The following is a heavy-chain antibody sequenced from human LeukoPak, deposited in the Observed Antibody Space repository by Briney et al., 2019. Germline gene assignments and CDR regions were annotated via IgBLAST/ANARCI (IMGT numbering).Heavy chain of an antibody. D-gene: IGHD2-15*01. CDR2: ISWDGGST. V-gene: IGHV3-43*01. Sequence: GGSLRLSCAASGFTFDDYTMHWVRQAPGKGLEWVSLISWDGGSTYYADSVKGRFTISRDNSKNSLYLQMNSLRTEDTALYYCAKESVVGDYYYYGMDVWGQGTTVTVSS. CDR3: AKESVVGDYYYYGMDV. J-gene: IGHJ6*02. CDR1: GFTFDDYT.